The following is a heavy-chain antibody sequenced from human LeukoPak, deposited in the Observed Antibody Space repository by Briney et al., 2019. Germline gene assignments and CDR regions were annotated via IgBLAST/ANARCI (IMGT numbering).Heavy chain of an antibody. CDR2: INSDGSTT. CDR3: ARVRNSSGWYSDY. D-gene: IGHD6-19*01. V-gene: IGHV3-74*01. J-gene: IGHJ4*02. CDR1: GFTFSTYW. Sequence: GGSLRLSCAASGFTFSTYWMHWVRRAPGKGLVWVSRINSDGSTTTYADSVKGRFTISRDNAKNTLYLQMYSLSAEDTAVYYCARVRNSSGWYSDYWGQGTLATVSS.